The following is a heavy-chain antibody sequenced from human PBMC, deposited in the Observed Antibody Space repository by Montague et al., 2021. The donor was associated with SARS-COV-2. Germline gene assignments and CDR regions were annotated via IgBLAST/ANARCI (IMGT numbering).Heavy chain of an antibody. Sequence: SETLSLTCAVYGGSFGGYYWSWIRQPPGKGLEWIGEINHSGSTNYNPPLKSRVTISVDTSKNQFSLKLSSVTAADTAVYYCARVRYYGSGTSLGMDVWGQGTTVTVSS. CDR1: GGSFGGYY. D-gene: IGHD3-10*01. V-gene: IGHV4-34*01. CDR3: ARVRYYGSGTSLGMDV. J-gene: IGHJ6*02. CDR2: INHSGST.